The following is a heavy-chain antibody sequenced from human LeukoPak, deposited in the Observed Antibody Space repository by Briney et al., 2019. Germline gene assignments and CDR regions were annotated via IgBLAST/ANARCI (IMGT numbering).Heavy chain of an antibody. CDR2: IDTAGDT. V-gene: IGHV3-13*01. D-gene: IGHD6-25*01. J-gene: IGHJ3*02. CDR1: GFTFSSYD. CDR3: ARVFTVRSGGYDAFDI. Sequence: GGSLRLSCAASGFTFSSYDMHWVRQATGKGLGWVSAIDTAGDTYYPGSVKGRFTISRENAKNSLYLQMNTLRAGDTAVYYCARVFTVRSGGYDAFDIWGQGTMVTASS.